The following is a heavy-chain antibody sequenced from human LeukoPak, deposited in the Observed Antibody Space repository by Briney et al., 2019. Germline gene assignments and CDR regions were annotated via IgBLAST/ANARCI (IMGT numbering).Heavy chain of an antibody. Sequence: SETLSLTCTVSGGAISSYYWSWSRQPPGHRLEGCGDIYYSGSTNYNPSLKSRVTISVDTSKTQFSLKLSSVPAADTAVYSCARGVVVVTASAYYYSGMDVWGQGTTVTVSS. V-gene: IGHV4-59*01. J-gene: IGHJ6*02. CDR1: GGAISSYY. CDR2: IYYSGST. D-gene: IGHD2-21*02. CDR3: ARGVVVVTASAYYYSGMDV.